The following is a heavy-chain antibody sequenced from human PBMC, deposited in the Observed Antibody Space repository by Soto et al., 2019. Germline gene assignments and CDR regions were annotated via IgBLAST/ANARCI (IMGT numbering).Heavy chain of an antibody. V-gene: IGHV3-23*01. CDR1: GFTFSSYA. CDR2: ISGSGGST. CDR3: AKDRSRSSTLLPFHPNYYGMDV. D-gene: IGHD2-2*01. Sequence: GGSLRLSCAASGFTFSSYAMSWVRQAPGKGLEWVSAISGSGGSTYYADSVKGRFTISRDNSKNTLYLQMNSLRAEDTAVYYCAKDRSRSSTLLPFHPNYYGMDVWGQGTTVTVSS. J-gene: IGHJ6*02.